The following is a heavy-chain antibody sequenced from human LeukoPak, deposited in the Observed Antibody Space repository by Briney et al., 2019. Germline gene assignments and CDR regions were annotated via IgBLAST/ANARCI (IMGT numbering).Heavy chain of an antibody. CDR2: MHPNRGDT. J-gene: IGHJ5*02. V-gene: IGHV1-8*01. Sequence: ASVNVSCKTSGYTFSTYEINWVRQAAGQGREWMGWMHPNRGDTDYAQKFQGRVTMTRDTSINTVYMDLSSLRSEDTAVYYCTRGTRTDPWGQGTLVTVSS. CDR3: TRGTRTDP. CDR1: GYTFSTYE.